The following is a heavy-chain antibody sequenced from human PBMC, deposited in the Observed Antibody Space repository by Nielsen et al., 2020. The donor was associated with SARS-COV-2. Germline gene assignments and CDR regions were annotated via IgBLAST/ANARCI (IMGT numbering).Heavy chain of an antibody. J-gene: IGHJ4*02. CDR2: ISYDGRNK. V-gene: IGHV3-30*18. CDR1: GFIFSSYD. Sequence: GGSLRLSCAASGFIFSSYDMYWVRQAPGKGLEWVALISYDGRNKYYADSVKGRFTISRDNSKNTLYLQMNSLRAEDTAVYYCAKEHANGYYDFWSGYEVEEGYWGQGTLVTVSS. CDR3: AKEHANGYYDFWSGYEVEEGY. D-gene: IGHD3-3*01.